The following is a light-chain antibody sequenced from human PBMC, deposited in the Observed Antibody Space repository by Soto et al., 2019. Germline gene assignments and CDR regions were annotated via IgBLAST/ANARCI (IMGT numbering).Light chain of an antibody. CDR3: QQYDSSPLT. CDR2: GAS. V-gene: IGKV3-20*01. J-gene: IGKJ3*01. Sequence: IVLTQSPGTLSLSPGERATLTCRASQSVTSSYLAWYQQKPGQAPRLLMYGASSWATGIPDRFSGSGSGTDFTLTISRLEPEDFAAYYCQQYDSSPLTFGPGTKVDIK. CDR1: QSVTSSY.